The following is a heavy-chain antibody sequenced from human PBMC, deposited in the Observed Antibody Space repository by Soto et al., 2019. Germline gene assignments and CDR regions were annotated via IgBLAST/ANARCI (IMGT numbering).Heavy chain of an antibody. J-gene: IGHJ5*02. CDR2: IWYDGSNK. CDR3: ARDRRYCSGGSCSSGVGWFDP. D-gene: IGHD2-15*01. V-gene: IGHV3-33*01. CDR1: GFTFSSYG. Sequence: QVPLVESGGGVVQPGRSLRLSCAASGFTFSSYGMHWVRQAPGKGLEWVAVIWYDGSNKYYADSVKGRFTISRDNSNNTLCVQMSSLRAEDTVVYYCARDRRYCSGGSCSSGVGWFDPWGQGALVTVSS.